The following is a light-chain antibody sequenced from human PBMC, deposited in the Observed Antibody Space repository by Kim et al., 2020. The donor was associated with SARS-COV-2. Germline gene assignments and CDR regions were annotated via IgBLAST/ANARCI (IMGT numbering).Light chain of an antibody. CDR3: SSYTSSSTWL. V-gene: IGLV2-14*03. Sequence: QSARPPNPSISRSPGQSITISCTGTSSDVGGYNYVSWYQQHPGKAPKLMIYDVSNRPSGVSNRFSGSKSGNTASLTISGLQAEDEADYYCSSYTSSSTWLFGGGTQLTVL. CDR2: DVS. J-gene: IGLJ3*02. CDR1: SSDVGGYNY.